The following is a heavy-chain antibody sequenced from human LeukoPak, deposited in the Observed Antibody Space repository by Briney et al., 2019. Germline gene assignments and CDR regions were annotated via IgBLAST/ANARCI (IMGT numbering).Heavy chain of an antibody. CDR1: GFTFSRCG. CDR3: AKESKITMVRGVISPFDY. CDR2: IRYDGTNK. Sequence: GGSLRLSCAASGFTFSRCGMHWVRQAPGKGLEWVAFIRYDGTNKYYADSVKGRFTISRDNSKNTLYLQMNSLRAEDTAVYYCAKESKITMVRGVISPFDYWGQGTLVTVSS. D-gene: IGHD3-10*01. V-gene: IGHV3-30*02. J-gene: IGHJ4*02.